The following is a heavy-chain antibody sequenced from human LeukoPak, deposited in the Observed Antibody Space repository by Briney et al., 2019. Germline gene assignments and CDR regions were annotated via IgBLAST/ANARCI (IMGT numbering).Heavy chain of an antibody. Sequence: GGSLRLSCEDYGFTFSSYWMHWVRQAPGKGLVWVSRINPDGRTITYADSVKGRFTISRDNAKNTLYLQMNSLRVEDTAVYYCARVAVGKYDFDYRGQGTLVTVSS. V-gene: IGHV3-74*03. CDR3: ARVAVGKYDFDY. J-gene: IGHJ4*02. CDR2: INPDGRTI. D-gene: IGHD3-3*01. CDR1: GFTFSSYW.